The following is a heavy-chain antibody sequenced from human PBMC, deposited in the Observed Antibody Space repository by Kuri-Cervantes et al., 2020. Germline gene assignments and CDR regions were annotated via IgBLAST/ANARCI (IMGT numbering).Heavy chain of an antibody. J-gene: IGHJ4*02. CDR1: GFTFDEYA. CDR2: ISWNSVSI. CDR3: AKDGV. V-gene: IGHV3-9*01. Sequence: SLKISCAVSGFTFDEYALHWVRQAPGKGLEWVSGISWNSVSIGYADAVKGRFTISRDSAKNSLYLQMNSLRAEDTALYYCAKDGVWGQGTLVTVSS.